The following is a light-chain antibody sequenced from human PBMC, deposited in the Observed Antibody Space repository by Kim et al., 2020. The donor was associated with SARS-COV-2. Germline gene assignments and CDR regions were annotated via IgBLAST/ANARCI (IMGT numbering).Light chain of an antibody. V-gene: IGKV3-20*01. CDR3: QQYGTSPLT. CDR1: QSVSSSY. J-gene: IGKJ4*01. Sequence: PVERAALSCRASQSVSSSYLAWYQQKPGQAPRLLIYGASSRATGIPDRFSGSGSGTDFTLTITRLEPDDFAVYYCQQYGTSPLTFGGGTKLEI. CDR2: GAS.